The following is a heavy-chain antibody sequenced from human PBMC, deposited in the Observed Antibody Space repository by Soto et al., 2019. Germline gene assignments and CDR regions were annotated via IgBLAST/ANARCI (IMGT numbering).Heavy chain of an antibody. CDR2: IYYSGST. J-gene: IGHJ5*02. CDR1: GGSISSSSYY. V-gene: IGHV4-39*01. Sequence: SDTLSLTCTVSGGSISSSSYYWGWIRQPPGKGLEWIGSIYYSGSTYYNPSLKSRVTISVDTSKNQFSLKLSSVTAADTAVYYCARQGPRDFWSGFPRPWFDPWGQGTLVTVSS. CDR3: ARQGPRDFWSGFPRPWFDP. D-gene: IGHD3-3*01.